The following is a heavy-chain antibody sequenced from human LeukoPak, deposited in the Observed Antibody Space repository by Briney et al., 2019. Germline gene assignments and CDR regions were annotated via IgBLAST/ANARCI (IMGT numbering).Heavy chain of an antibody. V-gene: IGHV3-11*01. CDR1: GFTFSDYY. CDR3: ARAPGYSSSWYFVSDAFDI. CDR2: ISSSGSTI. D-gene: IGHD6-13*01. J-gene: IGHJ3*02. Sequence: GGSLGLSCAASGFTFSDYYMSWIRQAPGKGLEWVSYISSSGSTIYYADSVKGRFTISRDNAKNSLYLQMNSLRAEDTAVYYCARAPGYSSSWYFVSDAFDIWGQGTMVTVSS.